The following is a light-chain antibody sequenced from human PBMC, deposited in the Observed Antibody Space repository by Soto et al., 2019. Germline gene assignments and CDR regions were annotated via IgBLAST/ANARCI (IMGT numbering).Light chain of an antibody. CDR3: QQANSFPLT. CDR1: RHISKD. CDR2: AAS. Sequence: DIQMTQSPSSLSASVGDTVTITCRASRHISKDLGWFQQKPGIAPKLLIYAASSLQSGVPSRFSGSGSGTDFTLTISSLQPEDFATYYCQQANSFPLTFGGGTKVDIK. J-gene: IGKJ4*01. V-gene: IGKV1-12*01.